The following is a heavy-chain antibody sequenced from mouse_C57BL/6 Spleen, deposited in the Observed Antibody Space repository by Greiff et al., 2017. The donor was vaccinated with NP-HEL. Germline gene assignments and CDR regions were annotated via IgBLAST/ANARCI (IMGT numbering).Heavy chain of an antibody. CDR2: ISGGGGNT. D-gene: IGHD1-1*01. V-gene: IGHV5-9*01. J-gene: IGHJ1*03. CDR3: ARRAHYGSTWYFDV. Sequence: EVNLVESGGGLVKPGGSLKLSCAASGFTFSSYTMSWVRQTPEKRLEWVATISGGGGNTYYPDSVKGRFTISRDNAKNTLYLQMSSLRSEDTALYYCARRAHYGSTWYFDVWGTGTTVTVSS. CDR1: GFTFSSYT.